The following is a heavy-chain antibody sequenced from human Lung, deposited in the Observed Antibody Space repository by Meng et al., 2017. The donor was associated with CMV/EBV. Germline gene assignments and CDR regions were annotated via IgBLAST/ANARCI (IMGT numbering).Heavy chain of an antibody. D-gene: IGHD3-9*01. V-gene: IGHV4-61*01. Sequence: SXTXSLXCTVSGVSVTYNSYYWSWIRQSPGKGLEWIGYIYVSKNTKYNPSLQSRVTMSVDTTKNQVFLKLSSVTAADTAVYYCARDRAWLGRGPFDFWGQGTVVTVSS. CDR1: GVSVTYNSYY. CDR2: IYVSKNT. CDR3: ARDRAWLGRGPFDF. J-gene: IGHJ3*01.